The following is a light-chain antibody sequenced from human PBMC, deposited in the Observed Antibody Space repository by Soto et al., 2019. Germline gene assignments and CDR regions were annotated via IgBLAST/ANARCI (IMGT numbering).Light chain of an antibody. J-gene: IGKJ1*01. CDR1: QSVGSY. Sequence: EIVLTQSPATLSLSPGERATLSCRASQSVGSYLAGYQQKPGQAPRLLIYDASNMATGIPARFSGSGSGTDFTLTISSLGPEELAVYYCQLCSNGPLAWTFGQATNVEIK. V-gene: IGKV3-11*01. CDR3: QLCSNGPLAWT. CDR2: DAS.